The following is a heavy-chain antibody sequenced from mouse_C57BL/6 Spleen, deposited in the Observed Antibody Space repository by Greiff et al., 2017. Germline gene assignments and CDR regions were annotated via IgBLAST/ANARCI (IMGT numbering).Heavy chain of an antibody. D-gene: IGHD1-1*01. J-gene: IGHJ4*01. V-gene: IGHV5-17*01. CDR2: ISSGSSTI. CDR1: GFTFSDYG. CDR3: ARRVYYGSSPYAMDY. Sequence: EVQGVESGGGLVKPGGSLKLSCAASGFTFSDYGMHWVRQAPEKGLEWVAYISSGSSTIYYADTVKGRFTISRDNAKNTLFLQMTSLRSEDTAMYYCARRVYYGSSPYAMDYWGQGTSVTVSS.